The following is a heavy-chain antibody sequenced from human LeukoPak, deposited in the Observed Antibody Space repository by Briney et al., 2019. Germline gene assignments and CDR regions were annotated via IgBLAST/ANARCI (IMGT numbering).Heavy chain of an antibody. V-gene: IGHV4-39*01. CDR2: VYYSGRT. CDR3: VRGGNNYNIRFDL. Sequence: SETLSLTCSVSGDSISNNNYFWDWTRQPPGKGLEWIGSVYYSGRTYYNPSLKSRVTLSVDTTKNQFSLRVNSVTATDTAVYYCVRGGNNYNIRFDLWGQGIRVTVSS. J-gene: IGHJ5*02. CDR1: GDSISNNNYF. D-gene: IGHD5-24*01.